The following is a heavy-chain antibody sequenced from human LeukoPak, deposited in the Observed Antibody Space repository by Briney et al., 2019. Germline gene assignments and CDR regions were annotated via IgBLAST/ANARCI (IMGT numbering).Heavy chain of an antibody. Sequence: SETLSLTCTVSGGSISSYYWSWIRQPPGKGREWIGYIYYRGSTNYNPSLKSRVTISVDTSKNQFSLKLSSVTAADTAVYYCARVNYGSGSYYRVGYYYYYMDVWGKGTTVTVSS. CDR2: IYYRGST. J-gene: IGHJ6*03. V-gene: IGHV4-59*01. CDR3: ARVNYGSGSYYRVGYYYYYMDV. CDR1: GGSISSYY. D-gene: IGHD3-10*01.